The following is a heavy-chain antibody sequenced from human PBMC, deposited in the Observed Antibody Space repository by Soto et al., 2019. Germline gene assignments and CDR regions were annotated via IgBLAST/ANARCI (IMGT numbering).Heavy chain of an antibody. CDR1: GGVISSNSYC. CDR2: LCYSGTT. J-gene: IGHJ2*01. V-gene: IGHV4-39*01. Sequence: QLQLQESGPGLVKPSETLSLTCTVPGGVISSNSYCCAWIRQPPGKGPEWIGTLCYSGTTYHNPSLKNRVTISVDTSKNQFSLKLNSVTAADTAVYFCVRRGTAHAHYFDLWGRGTLVTVSS. CDR3: VRRGTAHAHYFDL.